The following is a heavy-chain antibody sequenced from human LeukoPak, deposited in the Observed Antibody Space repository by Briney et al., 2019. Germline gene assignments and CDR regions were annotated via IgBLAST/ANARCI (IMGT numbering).Heavy chain of an antibody. CDR3: ARAPKYYFDSSASWYFDI. D-gene: IGHD3-22*01. CDR1: GGSISSGDYY. Sequence: SETLSLTCTVSGGSISSGDYYWSWIRQPPGKGLEWIGYMYYSGSTNYNPSLKSRVTISVDTSKNQFSLKLNSVTAADTAVYYCARAPKYYFDSSASWYFDIWGLGTLVAVSS. V-gene: IGHV4-61*08. CDR2: MYYSGST. J-gene: IGHJ2*01.